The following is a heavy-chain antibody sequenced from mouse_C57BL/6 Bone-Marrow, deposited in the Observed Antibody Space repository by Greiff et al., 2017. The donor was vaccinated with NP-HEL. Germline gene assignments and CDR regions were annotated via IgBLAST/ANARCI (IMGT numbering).Heavy chain of an antibody. CDR3: ARGDSYYGSSFYYYAMDY. Sequence: QVQLQQPGAELVKPGASVKLSCKASGYTFTSYWMHWVKQRPGQGLEWIGMIHPNSGSTNYNEKFKSKATLTVDKSSSTAYMQLSSLTSEDSAVYYCARGDSYYGSSFYYYAMDYWGQGTSVTVSS. D-gene: IGHD1-1*01. V-gene: IGHV1-64*01. CDR2: IHPNSGST. CDR1: GYTFTSYW. J-gene: IGHJ4*01.